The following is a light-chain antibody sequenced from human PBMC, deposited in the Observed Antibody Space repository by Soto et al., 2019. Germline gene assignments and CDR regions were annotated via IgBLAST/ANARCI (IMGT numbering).Light chain of an antibody. Sequence: VVLTQSPATLSLSPGERATLSCRASDTINIYLAWYQQKPGQAPRLLIYDASNRATGIPARFSGSGSGTEFTLTISSLQSEDFAVYYCQQYNDWPPITFGQGTRLEIK. J-gene: IGKJ5*01. CDR3: QQYNDWPPIT. CDR1: DTINIY. V-gene: IGKV3-11*01. CDR2: DAS.